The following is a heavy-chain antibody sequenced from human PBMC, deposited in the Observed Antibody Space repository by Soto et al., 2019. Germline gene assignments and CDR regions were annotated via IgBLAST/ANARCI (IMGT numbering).Heavy chain of an antibody. CDR3: ARPTYGYSSGLGAFDI. J-gene: IGHJ3*02. D-gene: IGHD6-19*01. CDR2: IYPGDSDT. Sequence: PGESLKISCKGSGYSFTSYWIGWVRQMPGKGLEWMGIIYPGDSDTRYSPSFQGQVTISADKSISTAYLQWSSLKASDTAMYYCARPTYGYSSGLGAFDIWGQGTMVTVSS. V-gene: IGHV5-51*01. CDR1: GYSFTSYW.